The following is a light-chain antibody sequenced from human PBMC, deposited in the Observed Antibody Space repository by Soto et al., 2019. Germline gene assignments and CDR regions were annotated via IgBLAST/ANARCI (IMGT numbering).Light chain of an antibody. CDR3: RSYTSSSTLV. CDR2: EVS. V-gene: IGLV2-14*01. J-gene: IGLJ2*01. CDR1: SSDVGGYNY. Sequence: QSALTQPASVSGSPGQSITISCTGTSSDVGGYNYVSWYQQHPGKAPKLMIYEVSNRPSGVSNRCSGSKSGNTASLTISGLQAEDEADYYCRSYTSSSTLVFGGGTQLTVL.